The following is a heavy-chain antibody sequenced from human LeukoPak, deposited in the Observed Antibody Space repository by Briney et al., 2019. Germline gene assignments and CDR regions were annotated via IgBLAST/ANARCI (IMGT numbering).Heavy chain of an antibody. CDR3: ARDRGDYGDYWFDP. D-gene: IGHD4-17*01. V-gene: IGHV1-2*02. Sequence: EASVTVSCKASGYTFTGYYMHWVRQAPGQGLEWMGWINPNSGGTNYAQKFQGRVTMTRDTSISTAYMELSRLRSDDTAVYYCARDRGDYGDYWFDPWGQGTLVTVSS. J-gene: IGHJ5*02. CDR2: INPNSGGT. CDR1: GYTFTGYY.